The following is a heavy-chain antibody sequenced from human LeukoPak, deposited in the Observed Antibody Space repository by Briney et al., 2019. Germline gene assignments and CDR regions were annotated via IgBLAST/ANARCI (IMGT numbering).Heavy chain of an antibody. V-gene: IGHV3-11*01. CDR3: AKAKDGATVTTSLDY. CDR2: ISSSGTTI. CDR1: GFTFTDNY. Sequence: GGSLRLSCAASGFTFTDNYMSWIRQAPGKGLEWLSHISSSGTTIYYADSVKGRFTISRDNAKNSLFLQMNSLRAEDTAVYYCAKAKDGATVTTSLDYWGQGTLVTVSS. D-gene: IGHD4-17*01. J-gene: IGHJ4*02.